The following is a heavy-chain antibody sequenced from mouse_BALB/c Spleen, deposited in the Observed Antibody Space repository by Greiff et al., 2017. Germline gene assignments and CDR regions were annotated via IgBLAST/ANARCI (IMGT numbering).Heavy chain of an antibody. V-gene: IGHV5-6-5*01. D-gene: IGHD2-4*01. CDR2: ISSGGST. Sequence: EVMLVESGGGLVKPGGSLKLSCAASGFTFSSYAMSWVRQTPEKRLEWVASISSGGSTYYPDSVKGRFTISRDNARNILYLQMSSLRSEDTAMYYCARGRDYYDSWFAYWGQGTLVTVSA. CDR1: GFTFSSYA. J-gene: IGHJ3*01. CDR3: ARGRDYYDSWFAY.